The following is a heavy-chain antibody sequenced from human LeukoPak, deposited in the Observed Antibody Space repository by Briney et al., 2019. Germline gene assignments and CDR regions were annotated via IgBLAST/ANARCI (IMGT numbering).Heavy chain of an antibody. CDR1: GVTFSNYG. J-gene: IGHJ4*02. Sequence: GRSLRLSCAVSGVTFSNYGMHWVRQAPGKGLEWGSLISSDGNVKFYGDSGKGRLTISRADSKNTLCLQMNSLRAEDTAVYYCARDRRHSSGWYGGFDYWGQGTLVTVSS. V-gene: IGHV3-30*03. CDR2: ISSDGNVK. CDR3: ARDRRHSSGWYGGFDY. D-gene: IGHD6-19*01.